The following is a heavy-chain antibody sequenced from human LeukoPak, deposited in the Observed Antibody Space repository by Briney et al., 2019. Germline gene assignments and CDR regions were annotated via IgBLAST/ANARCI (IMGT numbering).Heavy chain of an antibody. D-gene: IGHD3-22*01. Sequence: GASVKVSCKASGYTFTGYYMHWVRQAPGQGLEWMGWINPNSGGTNYAQKFQGRVTMTRDTSISTAYMELSRLRSDDTAVYYCARVLVATPDGSGYYPYYFDYWGQGTLVTVSS. CDR1: GYTFTGYY. CDR2: INPNSGGT. J-gene: IGHJ4*02. V-gene: IGHV1-2*02. CDR3: ARVLVATPDGSGYYPYYFDY.